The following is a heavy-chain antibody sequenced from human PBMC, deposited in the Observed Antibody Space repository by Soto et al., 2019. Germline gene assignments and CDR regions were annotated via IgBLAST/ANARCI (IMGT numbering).Heavy chain of an antibody. J-gene: IGHJ6*02. V-gene: IGHV1-69*13. CDR3: ATVVLGHCTNGVCYENYYYGMDV. CDR2: IIPIFGTA. CDR1: GGTFSSYA. D-gene: IGHD2-8*01. Sequence: SVKVSCKASGGTFSSYAISWVRKAPGQGLEWMGGIIPIFGTANYAQKFQGRVTITADESTSTAYMELSSLRSEDTAVYYCATVVLGHCTNGVCYENYYYGMDVWGQGTTVTVSS.